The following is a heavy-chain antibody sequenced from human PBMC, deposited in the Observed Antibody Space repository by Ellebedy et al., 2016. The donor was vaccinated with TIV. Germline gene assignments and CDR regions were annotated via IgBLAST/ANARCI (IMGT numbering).Heavy chain of an antibody. J-gene: IGHJ3*02. CDR1: GWSVSSNY. CDR3: ARAGPPDSSDSRQTDAFDM. CDR2: SYSVGDT. V-gene: IGHV3-53*01. Sequence: GESLKISCAASGWSVSSNYMTWVRQVPGIGLEWASTSYSVGDTSYADSVKVRFTIVRDNSKNTVYLQMNSLKAEDTAVYYCARAGPPDSSDSRQTDAFDMWGQGTMVTVSS. D-gene: IGHD3-22*01.